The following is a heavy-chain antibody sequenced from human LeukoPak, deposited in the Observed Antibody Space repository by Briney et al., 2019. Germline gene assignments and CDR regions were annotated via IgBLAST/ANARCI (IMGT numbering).Heavy chain of an antibody. CDR1: GYTFTGYY. V-gene: IGHV1-2*02. J-gene: IGHJ4*02. CDR2: INPNSGGA. D-gene: IGHD2-15*01. Sequence: GASVKVSCKASGYTFTGYYMHWVRQAPGQGLEWMGWINPNSGGANYAQKFQGRVTMTRDTSISTAYMELSSLRSDDTAVYYCARDAEYCSGGSCSEFDYWGQGTLVTVSS. CDR3: ARDAEYCSGGSCSEFDY.